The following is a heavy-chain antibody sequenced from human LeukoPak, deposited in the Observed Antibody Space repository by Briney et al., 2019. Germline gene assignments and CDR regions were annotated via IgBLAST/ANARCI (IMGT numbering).Heavy chain of an antibody. CDR1: GGSFSDDY. D-gene: IGHD6-13*01. J-gene: IGHJ5*02. V-gene: IGHV4-34*01. Sequence: SETLSLTCAVHGGSFSDDYWSWIRQPPGTGLEWIGEISHGGRTNHNPSLKSRVTISVDTSKDQFSLKLRSVPAADTAVYYCARLGSSGWYNWFDPWGQGTLVTVSS. CDR2: ISHGGRT. CDR3: ARLGSSGWYNWFDP.